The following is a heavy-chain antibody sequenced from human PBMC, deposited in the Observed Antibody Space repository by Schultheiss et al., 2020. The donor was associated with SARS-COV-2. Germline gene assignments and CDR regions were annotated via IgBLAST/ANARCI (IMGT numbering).Heavy chain of an antibody. CDR3: ARVVVAATLGWFDP. CDR2: IYYSGST. D-gene: IGHD2-15*01. V-gene: IGHV4-34*01. Sequence: SETLSLTCAVDGESVSDYYWSWIRQPPGKGLEWIGSIYYSGSTYYNPSLKSRVTISVDRSKNQFSLKLSSVTAADTAVYYCARVVVAATLGWFDPWGQGTLVTVSS. J-gene: IGHJ5*02. CDR1: GESVSDYY.